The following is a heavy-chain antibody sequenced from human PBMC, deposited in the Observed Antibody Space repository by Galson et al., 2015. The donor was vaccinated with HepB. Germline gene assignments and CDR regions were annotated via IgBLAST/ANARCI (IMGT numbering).Heavy chain of an antibody. Sequence: SVKVSCKASGYTFTSYYMHWVRQAPGQGLEWMGIINPSGGSTSYAQKFQGRVTMTRDTSTSTVYMELSSLRSEDTAVYYCARGMYYYDSSGYPLYFDYWGQGTLVTVSS. CDR3: ARGMYYYDSSGYPLYFDY. D-gene: IGHD3-22*01. V-gene: IGHV1-46*03. CDR2: INPSGGST. CDR1: GYTFTSYY. J-gene: IGHJ4*02.